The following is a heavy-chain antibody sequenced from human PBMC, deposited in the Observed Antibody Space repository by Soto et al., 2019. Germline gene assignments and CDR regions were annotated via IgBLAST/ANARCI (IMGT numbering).Heavy chain of an antibody. Sequence: QVQLVQSGAEVKKPGSSVKVSCKASGVTLSDYPINWVRQAPGQGLEWMGGLLPIFGTTIYAQKFQGRLTITADESTNTAYMELSDLRPDDTAIIYCARGYCGYATCNTWIVNWLDCWGQGKLVTASS. CDR3: ARGYCGYATCNTWIVNWLDC. CDR2: LLPIFGTT. V-gene: IGHV1-69*01. CDR1: GVTLSDYP. D-gene: IGHD2-21*01. J-gene: IGHJ4*02.